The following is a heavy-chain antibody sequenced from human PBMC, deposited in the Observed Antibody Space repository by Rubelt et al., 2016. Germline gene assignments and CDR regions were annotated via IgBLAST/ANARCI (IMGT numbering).Heavy chain of an antibody. CDR1: GFTFSSSP. Sequence: EVQLLESGGGLVQPGVSLRLSCAASGFTFSSSPMIWVRQAPGKGLEWVSVIGADSRNIHYADSVKGRFTISRDNSKNTLYLQMNSLRVEDTALYYCANYWQLGIGHDIWGQGTMVTVSS. CDR2: IGADSRNI. D-gene: IGHD5-24*01. V-gene: IGHV3-23*01. J-gene: IGHJ3*02. CDR3: ANYWQLGIGHDI.